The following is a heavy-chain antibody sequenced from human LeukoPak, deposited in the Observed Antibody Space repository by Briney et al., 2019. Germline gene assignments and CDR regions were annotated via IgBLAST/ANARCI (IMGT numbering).Heavy chain of an antibody. CDR3: AADGGGLSSVVTPRSSPFDY. V-gene: IGHV1-24*01. J-gene: IGHJ4*02. D-gene: IGHD4-23*01. CDR2: FDPADGET. Sequence: GASVKVSCKLSGYTLTELSMHRVRQTPGKGLEWMGGFDPADGETVYAHKFQGRLTMTEDTSTNTAYMELTSLRSEDTAVYYCAADGGGLSSVVTPRSSPFDYWGQGTLVTVSS. CDR1: GYTLTELS.